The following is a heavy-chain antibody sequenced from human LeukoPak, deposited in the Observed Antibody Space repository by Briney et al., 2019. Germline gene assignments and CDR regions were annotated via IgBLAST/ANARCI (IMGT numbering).Heavy chain of an antibody. J-gene: IGHJ4*02. D-gene: IGHD3-10*01. CDR1: GFTFSSYE. CDR3: AKIYGSGSYYNGDY. Sequence: GGSLRLSCAASGFTFSSYEMNWVRQAPGKGLEWVSYISSSGSTIYYADSVKGRFTISRDNAKNSLYLQMNSLRAEDTAVYYCAKIYGSGSYYNGDYWGQGTLVAVSS. V-gene: IGHV3-48*03. CDR2: ISSSGSTI.